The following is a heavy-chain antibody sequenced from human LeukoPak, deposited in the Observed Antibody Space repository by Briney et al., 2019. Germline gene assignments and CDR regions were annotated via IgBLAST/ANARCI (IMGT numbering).Heavy chain of an antibody. CDR3: ARRARATAGGDYFDY. Sequence: PSETLCLTCTVSGSSMNNYYWTWVRQSPGKGLEWIGYFHYTRNTNYNPSLRGRVTMSADTSKNQFSLKLNSVTAADTAVYYCARRARATAGGDYFDYWGQGTLVTVSS. CDR2: FHYTRNT. J-gene: IGHJ4*02. D-gene: IGHD6-13*01. V-gene: IGHV4-59*08. CDR1: GSSMNNYY.